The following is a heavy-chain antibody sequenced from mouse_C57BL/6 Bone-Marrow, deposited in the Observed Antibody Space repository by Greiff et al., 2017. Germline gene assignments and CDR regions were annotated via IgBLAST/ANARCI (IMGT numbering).Heavy chain of an antibody. CDR2: ISSGSSTI. J-gene: IGHJ1*03. Sequence: EVQLVESGGGLVKPGGSLKLSCAASGFTFSDYGMHWVRQAPAHGLEWVAYISSGSSTIYYADKVKGRFTISRDNAYNTLFLQMTSLRSEDTAMYYCARNYGGYFDVWGTGTTVTVSS. V-gene: IGHV5-17*01. D-gene: IGHD2-4*01. CDR1: GFTFSDYG. CDR3: ARNYGGYFDV.